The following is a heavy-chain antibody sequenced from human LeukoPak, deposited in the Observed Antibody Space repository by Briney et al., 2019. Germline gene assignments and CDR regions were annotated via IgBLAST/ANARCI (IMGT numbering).Heavy chain of an antibody. V-gene: IGHV1-2*02. CDR3: ARDTGPEYFDWLLSSNWFDP. D-gene: IGHD3-9*01. Sequence: GASVKVSCKASGYTFTGYYMHWVRQAPGQGLEWMGWINPNSCGTKYAQKFQGRVTMTRDTSISTAYMELSRLRSDDTAVYYCARDTGPEYFDWLLSSNWFDPWGQGTLVIVSS. J-gene: IGHJ5*02. CDR1: GYTFTGYY. CDR2: INPNSCGT.